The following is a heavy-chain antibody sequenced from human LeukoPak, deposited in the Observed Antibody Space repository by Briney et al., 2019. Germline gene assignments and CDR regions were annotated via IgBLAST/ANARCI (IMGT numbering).Heavy chain of an antibody. CDR3: ARDRDYCSGGSCYSTRADY. Sequence: GASVKVSCKASGYTFTSYGISWVRQAPGQGLEGMGWIRAYNGNTNYAQKLQGRVTMTTDTSTSTAYMELRSLRSDDTAVYYCARDRDYCSGGSCYSTRADYWGQGTLVTVSS. CDR2: IRAYNGNT. J-gene: IGHJ4*02. D-gene: IGHD2-15*01. V-gene: IGHV1-18*04. CDR1: GYTFTSYG.